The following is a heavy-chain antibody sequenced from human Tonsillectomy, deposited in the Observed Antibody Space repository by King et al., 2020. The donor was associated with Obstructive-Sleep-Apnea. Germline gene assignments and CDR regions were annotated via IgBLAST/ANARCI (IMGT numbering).Heavy chain of an antibody. D-gene: IGHD1-26*01. CDR1: GFTFSSYD. CDR3: ARMGAQDTFDI. CDR2: IGTAGDT. V-gene: IGHV3-13*04. J-gene: IGHJ3*02. Sequence: VQLVESGGGLVQPGGSLRLSCAASGFTFSSYDMHWVRQATGKGLEWVSAIGTAGDTYYPGSVKGRLTISRENVKNSLYLQMNSLRAGDTAVYFCARMGAQDTFDIWGQGTMVTVSS.